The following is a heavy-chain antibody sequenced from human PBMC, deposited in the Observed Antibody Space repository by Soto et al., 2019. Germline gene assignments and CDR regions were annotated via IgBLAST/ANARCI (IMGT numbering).Heavy chain of an antibody. V-gene: IGHV3-23*01. J-gene: IGHJ4*02. CDR2: ISGSGGST. CDR3: AKDLGYDFWSGYYYFGPDY. Sequence: PGGSLRLSCAASGFTFSSYAMSWVRQAPGKGLEWVSAISGSGGSTYYADSVKGRFTISRDNSKNTLYLQMNSLRAEDTAVYYCAKDLGYDFWSGYYYFGPDYWGQGTLVTVSS. D-gene: IGHD3-3*01. CDR1: GFTFSSYA.